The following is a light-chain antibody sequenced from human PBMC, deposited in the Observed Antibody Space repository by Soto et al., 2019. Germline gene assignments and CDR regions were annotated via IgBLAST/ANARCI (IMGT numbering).Light chain of an antibody. CDR3: QQRSRWTPFS. CDR2: DAS. Sequence: EIVLTQSPATLSLSPGERATLSCRASQSVANYLAWYHQKPGQAPRLLLYDASIRAAGVPARFSGSGSGADFCLPSNSLEPGDVATYYCQQRSRWTPFSFGGGTKVEI. J-gene: IGKJ4*01. CDR1: QSVANY. V-gene: IGKV3-11*01.